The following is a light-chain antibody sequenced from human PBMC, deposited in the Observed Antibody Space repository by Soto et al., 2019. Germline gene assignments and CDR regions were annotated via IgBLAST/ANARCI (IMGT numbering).Light chain of an antibody. J-gene: IGLJ3*02. CDR1: SSNIGAGYN. CDR3: QSYDSSLSGWV. Sequence: QSVLTQPPSVSGAPGQRVTISCTGSSSNIGAGYNVHWYQQLPGTAPKLLLFGNSNRPSGVPDRFSGSKSGTSASLAITGLQAEDEADYDCQSYDSSLSGWVFGGGTQLTVL. V-gene: IGLV1-40*01. CDR2: GNS.